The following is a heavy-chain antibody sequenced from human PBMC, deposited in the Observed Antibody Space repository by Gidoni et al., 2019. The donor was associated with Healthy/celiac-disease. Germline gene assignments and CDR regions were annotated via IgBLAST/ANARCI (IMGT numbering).Heavy chain of an antibody. V-gene: IGHV3-9*01. CDR2: ISWNSGSI. J-gene: IGHJ4*02. Sequence: EVQLVESGGGLVQPGRSLRPSCAASGFPFDDYAMHWVRQAPGKGLEWVSGISWNSGSIGYADSVKGRFTISRDNAKNSLYLQMNSLRAEDTALYYCAKDTGPTGRYRGYYFDYWGQGTLVTVSS. D-gene: IGHD1-26*01. CDR1: GFPFDDYA. CDR3: AKDTGPTGRYRGYYFDY.